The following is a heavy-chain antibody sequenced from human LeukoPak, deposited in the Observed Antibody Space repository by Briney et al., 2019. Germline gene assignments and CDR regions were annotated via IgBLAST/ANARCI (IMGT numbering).Heavy chain of an antibody. D-gene: IGHD6-19*01. CDR3: ARQVGHWLTH. CDR1: GYSFNTYW. V-gene: IGHV5-51*01. CDR2: IYPGDSEV. J-gene: IGHJ4*02. Sequence: GESLKISCKGSGYSFNTYWIGWVRQMPVKGLECMGIIYPGDSEVRYSPSFQGQVTISADKSISTAYLQWSSLKASDSAMYYCARQVGHWLTHWGQGTLVTVSS.